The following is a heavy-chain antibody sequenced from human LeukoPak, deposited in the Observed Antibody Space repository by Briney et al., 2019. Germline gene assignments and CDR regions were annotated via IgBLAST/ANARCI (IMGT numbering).Heavy chain of an antibody. V-gene: IGHV4-59*08. CDR3: ARQQSQWPGRYFDY. J-gene: IGHJ4*02. Sequence: SETLSLTCTVSGGSISSYYWSWIRQPRGMGLEWIGYIYYSGSTNYNPSLKSRVTISVDTSKNQFSLKLSSVTAADTAVYYCARQQSQWPGRYFDYWGQGTLVTVSS. CDR1: GGSISSYY. D-gene: IGHD6-19*01. CDR2: IYYSGST.